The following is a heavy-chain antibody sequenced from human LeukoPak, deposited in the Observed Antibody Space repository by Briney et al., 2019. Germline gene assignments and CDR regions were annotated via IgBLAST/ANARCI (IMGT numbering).Heavy chain of an antibody. CDR3: AKGIAVAGTGFDY. D-gene: IGHD6-19*01. Sequence: GGTLRLTCAASGFTFSSYGMSWVRQAPGKGLEWVSAISGSGGSTYCADSVKGRFTISRDNSKNTLYLQMNSLRAEDTAVYYCAKGIAVAGTGFDYWGQGTLVTVSS. CDR2: ISGSGGST. CDR1: GFTFSSYG. V-gene: IGHV3-23*01. J-gene: IGHJ4*02.